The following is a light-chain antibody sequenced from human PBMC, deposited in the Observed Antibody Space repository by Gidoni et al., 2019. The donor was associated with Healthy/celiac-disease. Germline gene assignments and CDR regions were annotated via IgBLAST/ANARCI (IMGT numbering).Light chain of an antibody. Sequence: VTISCSGSSSNIGNNYVSWYQQLPGTAPKLLIYDNNKRPSGIPDRFSGSKSGTSATLGITGLQTGDEADYYCGTWDSSLSAAVFGGGTKLTVL. V-gene: IGLV1-51*01. J-gene: IGLJ2*01. CDR1: SSNIGNNY. CDR3: GTWDSSLSAAV. CDR2: DNN.